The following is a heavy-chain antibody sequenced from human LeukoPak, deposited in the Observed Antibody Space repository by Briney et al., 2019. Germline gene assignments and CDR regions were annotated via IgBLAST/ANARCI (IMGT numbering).Heavy chain of an antibody. CDR3: ASQVVPAARVDY. J-gene: IGHJ4*02. CDR1: GFTFSSYS. Sequence: PGXSLRLSCAASGFTFSSYSMNWVRQAPGKGLEWVSSISSSSSYIYYADSVKGRFTISRDNAKNSLYLQMNSLRAEDTAVYYCASQVVPAARVDYWGQGTLVTVSS. D-gene: IGHD2-2*01. CDR2: ISSSSSYI. V-gene: IGHV3-21*01.